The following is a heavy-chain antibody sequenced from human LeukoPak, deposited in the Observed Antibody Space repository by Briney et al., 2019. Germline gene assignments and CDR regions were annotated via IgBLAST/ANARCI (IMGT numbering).Heavy chain of an antibody. CDR1: GLTFSSYW. Sequence: PGGSLRPSGAASGLTFSSYWMNWARQAPGKGLVWVSRIASDGSSTTYADSVKGRFSISRDNAKNTLYLQMNSLRVEDTAVYYCARGRPHGNDYWGQGTLVTVSS. CDR2: IASDGSST. CDR3: ARGRPHGNDY. V-gene: IGHV3-74*01. J-gene: IGHJ4*02. D-gene: IGHD4-23*01.